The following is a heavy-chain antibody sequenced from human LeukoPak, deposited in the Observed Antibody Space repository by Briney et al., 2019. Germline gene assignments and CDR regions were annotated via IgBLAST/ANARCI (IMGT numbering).Heavy chain of an antibody. D-gene: IGHD3-10*01. J-gene: IGHJ5*02. CDR2: IYYSGST. V-gene: IGHV4-39*01. CDR1: GVSISSSNSY. CDR3: ARHGWGYYGSLDP. Sequence: SETLSLTCTVSGVSISSSNSYWGWIRQPPGKGLEWIGNIYYSGSTYYNPSLESRVTISVDTSKNQFSLKLSSVTAADTAVYYCARHGWGYYGSLDPWGQGTLVTVSS.